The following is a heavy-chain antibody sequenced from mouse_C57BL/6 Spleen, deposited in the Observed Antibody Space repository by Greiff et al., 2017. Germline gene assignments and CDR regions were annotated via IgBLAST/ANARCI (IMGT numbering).Heavy chain of an antibody. Sequence: EVQRVESGGDLVKPGGSLKLSCAASGFTFSSYGMSWVRQTPDKRLAWVATISSGGSYTYYPASVKGRFHISSDNAKNTLYLQMSSLKSEDTAMYYCARQGDYYGRGAMDYWGQGTSVTVSS. J-gene: IGHJ4*01. CDR3: ARQGDYYGRGAMDY. V-gene: IGHV5-6*01. CDR2: ISSGGSYT. D-gene: IGHD1-1*01. CDR1: GFTFSSYG.